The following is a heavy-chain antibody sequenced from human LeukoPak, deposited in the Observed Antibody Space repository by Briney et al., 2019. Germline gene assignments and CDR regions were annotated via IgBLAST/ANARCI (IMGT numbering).Heavy chain of an antibody. CDR1: GGSISSYY. CDR2: IYYSGST. V-gene: IGHV4-59*01. J-gene: IGHJ4*02. Sequence: SETLSLTCTVSGGSISSYYWSWIRQPPGKGLEWVGYIYYSGSTNYNPSLKSRVTISVDTSKNQFSLRLISVTAADTAVYFCARGIQDDYGYNWNLFDYWGQGTLVTVSS. CDR3: ARGIQDDYGYNWNLFDY. D-gene: IGHD1-7*01.